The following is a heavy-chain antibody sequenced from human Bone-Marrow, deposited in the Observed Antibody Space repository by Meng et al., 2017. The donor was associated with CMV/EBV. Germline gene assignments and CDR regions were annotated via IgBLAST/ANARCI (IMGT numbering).Heavy chain of an antibody. CDR1: GFTFSDYY. CDR2: IKQDGSEK. CDR3: ARVHDSSPPNLFDY. J-gene: IGHJ4*02. D-gene: IGHD6-13*01. V-gene: IGHV3-7*01. Sequence: GESLKISCAASGFTFSDYYMSWIRQAPGKGLEWVANIKQDGSEKYYVDSVKGRFTISRDNAKNSLYLQMNSLTAEDTAVYYCARVHDSSPPNLFDYWGQGTLVTVPS.